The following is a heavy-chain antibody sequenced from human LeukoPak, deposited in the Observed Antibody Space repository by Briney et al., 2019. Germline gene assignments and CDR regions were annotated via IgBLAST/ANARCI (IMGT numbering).Heavy chain of an antibody. D-gene: IGHD1-26*01. Sequence: SETLSLTCTVSGYSISSGYYWGWIRQPPGKGLEWIGSIYHSGSTYYNPSLKSRVTISVDTSKNQFSLKLSSVTAADTAVYYCARVRGGGGSYGSGQLDYWGQGTLVTVSS. CDR1: GYSISSGYY. CDR3: ARVRGGGGSYGSGQLDY. CDR2: IYHSGST. V-gene: IGHV4-38-2*02. J-gene: IGHJ4*02.